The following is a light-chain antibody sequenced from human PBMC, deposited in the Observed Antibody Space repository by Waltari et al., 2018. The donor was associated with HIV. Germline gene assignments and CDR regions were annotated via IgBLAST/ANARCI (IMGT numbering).Light chain of an antibody. CDR1: SSDVGSYNY. J-gene: IGLJ3*02. V-gene: IGLV2-14*01. CDR2: EVS. Sequence: QSALTQPASVSGSPGQSITISCTGTSSDVGSYNYASWYQQHPDKAPKLMIYEVSNRPSGVSNRFSGSKSDNTASLTISGLQAEDEADYYCSSYRSSSTPLWVFGGGTKLTVL. CDR3: SSYRSSSTPLWV.